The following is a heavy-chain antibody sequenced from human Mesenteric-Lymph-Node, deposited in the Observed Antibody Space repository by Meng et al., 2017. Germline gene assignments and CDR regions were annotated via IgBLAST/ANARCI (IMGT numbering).Heavy chain of an antibody. D-gene: IGHD6-19*01. Sequence: QVQLQEAGPGLVKPSGTLSLTCAVSGGSISSSNWWSWVRQPPGKGLEWIGEIYHSGSTNYNPSLKSRVTISVDKSKNQFSLKLSSVTAADTAVYYCASFPPPGKQWLVTDYWGQGTLVTVSS. CDR2: IYHSGST. CDR3: ASFPPPGKQWLVTDY. CDR1: GGSISSSNW. V-gene: IGHV4-4*02. J-gene: IGHJ4*02.